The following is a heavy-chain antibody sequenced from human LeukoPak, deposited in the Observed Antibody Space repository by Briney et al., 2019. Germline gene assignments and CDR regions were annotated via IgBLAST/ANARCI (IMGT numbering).Heavy chain of an antibody. J-gene: IGHJ3*02. V-gene: IGHV3-66*01. D-gene: IGHD3-22*01. CDR3: ARDSVTYYYDSSGYWAGAFDI. CDR1: EFSVGSNY. CDR2: IYSGGST. Sequence: GGSLRLSCAASEFSVGSNYMTWVRQAPGKGLEWVSLIYSGGSTYYADSVKGRFTISRDNSKNTLYLQMNSLRAEDTAVYYCARDSVTYYYDSSGYWAGAFDIWGQGTMVTVSS.